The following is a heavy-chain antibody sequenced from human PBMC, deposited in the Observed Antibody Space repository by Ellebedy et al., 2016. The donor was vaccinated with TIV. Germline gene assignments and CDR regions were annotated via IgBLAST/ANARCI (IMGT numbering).Heavy chain of an antibody. CDR2: MTNSGGSK. J-gene: IGHJ4*02. CDR1: GFTFSDYH. CDR3: AKDVVAPGLAFDY. Sequence: GESLKISCAASGFTFSDYHMGWFRQVPGKGLEWVSYMTNSGGSKDYADAVKGRFTISRDNTENSLYLQMNSLRAEDTAVYYCAKDVVAPGLAFDYWGQGTLVTVSS. V-gene: IGHV3-11*01. D-gene: IGHD2-15*01.